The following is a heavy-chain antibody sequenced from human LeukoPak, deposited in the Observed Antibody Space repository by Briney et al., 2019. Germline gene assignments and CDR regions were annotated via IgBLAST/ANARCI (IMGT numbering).Heavy chain of an antibody. CDR2: INPNSGGT. V-gene: IGHV1-2*02. CDR1: GYTFTSYA. CDR3: ARGVSAAGMGDWFDP. J-gene: IGHJ5*02. D-gene: IGHD6-13*01. Sequence: ASVKVSCKASGYTFTSYAISWVRQAPGQGLEWMGWINPNSGGTNYAWKFQGRVTMTGDTSISTAYMELTRLRSDDTAVYYCARGVSAAGMGDWFDPWGQGTLVAVSS.